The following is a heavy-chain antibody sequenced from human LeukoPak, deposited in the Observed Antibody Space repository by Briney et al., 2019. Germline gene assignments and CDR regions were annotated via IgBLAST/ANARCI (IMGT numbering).Heavy chain of an antibody. J-gene: IGHJ3*02. V-gene: IGHV3-30-3*01. CDR1: GFTFSSYA. Sequence: GGSLRLSCAASGFTFSSYAMHWVRQAPGKGLEWVAVISYGGSNKYYADSGKGRFTISRDNSKNTLYLQMNSPRAEDTAGYYCARGDWQDFWSGYQTPGAFDIWGQGTMVTVSS. CDR2: ISYGGSNK. CDR3: ARGDWQDFWSGYQTPGAFDI. D-gene: IGHD3-3*01.